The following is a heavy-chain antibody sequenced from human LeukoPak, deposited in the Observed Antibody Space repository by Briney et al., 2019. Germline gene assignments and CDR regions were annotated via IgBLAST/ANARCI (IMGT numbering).Heavy chain of an antibody. D-gene: IGHD6-6*01. Sequence: SETLSLTCTVSGGSISSYYWSWIRQPPGKGLEWIGYIYYSGSTNYNPSLKSRVTISVDTSKNQFSLKLSSVTAADTAVYYCARTVAARRSDTYYYYYYMDVWGKGTTVTVSS. V-gene: IGHV4-59*01. CDR2: IYYSGST. CDR3: ARTVAARRSDTYYYYYYMDV. J-gene: IGHJ6*03. CDR1: GGSISSYY.